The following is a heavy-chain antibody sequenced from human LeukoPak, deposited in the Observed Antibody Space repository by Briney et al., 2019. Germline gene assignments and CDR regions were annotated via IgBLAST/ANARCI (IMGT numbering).Heavy chain of an antibody. CDR1: GYTFTSYG. J-gene: IGHJ4*02. CDR2: ISAYNGNT. Sequence: ASVKVSCKASGYTFTSYGISWVRQAPGQGLEWMGWISAYNGNTNYAQKLQGRVTMTTDTSTSTAYMELRSLRSDDTAVYYCARDGIVVVTAIQGYFDYWGQGTLVTVSS. V-gene: IGHV1-18*01. CDR3: ARDGIVVVTAIQGYFDY. D-gene: IGHD2-21*02.